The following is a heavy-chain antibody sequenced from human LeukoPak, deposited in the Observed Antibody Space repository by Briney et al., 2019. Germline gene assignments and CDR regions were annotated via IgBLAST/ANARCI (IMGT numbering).Heavy chain of an antibody. CDR3: AKDPYDSSGYYHDY. V-gene: IGHV3-23*01. CDR1: GFTFSSYA. CDR2: ISGSGGRT. Sequence: PGGSLRLSCAASGFTFSSYAINWVRQAPGKGLEWVSSISGSGGRTEYADAVKGRFTSSRDNAKNTLYLQMNNLRDEHTAVYYCAKDPYDSSGYYHDYWGQGTLVTVSS. J-gene: IGHJ4*02. D-gene: IGHD3-22*01.